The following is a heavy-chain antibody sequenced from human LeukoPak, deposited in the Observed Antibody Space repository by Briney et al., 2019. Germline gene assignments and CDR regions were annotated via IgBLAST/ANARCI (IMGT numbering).Heavy chain of an antibody. CDR1: GYTFTSYG. CDR3: ARERDYIAVAGRLDY. Sequence: ASVKVPCKASGYTFTSYGISWVRQAPGQGLEWMGWISAYNGNTNYAQKLQGRVTMTTDTSTSTAYMELRSLRSDDTAVYYCARERDYIAVAGRLDYWGQGTLVTVSS. CDR2: ISAYNGNT. V-gene: IGHV1-18*01. J-gene: IGHJ4*02. D-gene: IGHD6-19*01.